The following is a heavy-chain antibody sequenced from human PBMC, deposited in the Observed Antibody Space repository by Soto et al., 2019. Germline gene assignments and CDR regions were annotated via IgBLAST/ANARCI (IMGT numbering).Heavy chain of an antibody. CDR1: GGSIRSGGYY. CDR3: ARDRLMATAGTARHYFGLDV. Sequence: SETLSLTCTVSGGSIRSGGYYWSWVRQNPRKGLEWIGNIYYSGNTYYNPSLKSRLTISVDTSKNQFSLNLSSVTAADTAVYYCARDRLMATAGTARHYFGLDVWGQGTTVTVS. CDR2: IYYSGNT. V-gene: IGHV4-31*03. D-gene: IGHD5-18*01. J-gene: IGHJ6*02.